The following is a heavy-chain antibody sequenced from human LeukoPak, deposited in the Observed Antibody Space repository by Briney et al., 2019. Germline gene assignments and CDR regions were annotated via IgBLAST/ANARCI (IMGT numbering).Heavy chain of an antibody. Sequence: SETLSLTCTVSGDSISLYYWSWIRQPPGKGLEWIGYIYYTGSTKSNPSLKSRVTISLDTSKNQFSLKLNSVTAADTAVYYCARRSHGDWFYFDLWGRGTLVTVSS. D-gene: IGHD3/OR15-3a*01. CDR3: ARRSHGDWFYFDL. CDR1: GDSISLYY. J-gene: IGHJ2*01. V-gene: IGHV4-59*01. CDR2: IYYTGST.